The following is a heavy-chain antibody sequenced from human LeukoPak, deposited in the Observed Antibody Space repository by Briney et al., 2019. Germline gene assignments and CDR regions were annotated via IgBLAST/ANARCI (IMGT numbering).Heavy chain of an antibody. V-gene: IGHV3-23*01. CDR1: GFSFSSYA. J-gene: IGHJ5*02. Sequence: HSGGSLRLSCAASGFSFSSYAMSWVRQAPGKGLEWVSAISGSGGSTYYADSVKGRFTISRDNSKNTLYLQMNSLRAEDTAVYYCAKADPRGSSGPWGQGTLVTVSS. CDR2: ISGSGGST. CDR3: AKADPRGSSGP. D-gene: IGHD3-22*01.